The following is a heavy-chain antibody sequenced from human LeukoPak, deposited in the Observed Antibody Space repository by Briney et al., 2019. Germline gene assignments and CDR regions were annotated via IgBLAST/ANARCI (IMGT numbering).Heavy chain of an antibody. D-gene: IGHD6-19*01. CDR3: ASGSSGWLFDY. Sequence: GASVKVSCKASGYTFTNFDINWVRQAPGQGLEWMGWMNPNSGNADSAQKFQGRVTITRDTSASTAYMELSSLRSEDTAVYYCASGSSGWLFDYWGQGTLVTVSS. V-gene: IGHV1-8*03. CDR2: MNPNSGNA. CDR1: GYTFTNFD. J-gene: IGHJ4*02.